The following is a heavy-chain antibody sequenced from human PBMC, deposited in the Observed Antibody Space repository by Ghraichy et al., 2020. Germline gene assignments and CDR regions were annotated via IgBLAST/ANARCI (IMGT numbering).Heavy chain of an antibody. Sequence: LSLTCTVSGGSISSYYWSWIRQPPGKGLEWIGYIYYSGSTNYNPSLKSRVTISVDTSKNQFSLKLSSVTAADTAVYYCARGGSTLHYYYYYGMDVWGQGTTVTVSS. J-gene: IGHJ6*02. D-gene: IGHD2-2*01. CDR3: ARGGSTLHYYYYYGMDV. CDR1: GGSISSYY. CDR2: IYYSGST. V-gene: IGHV4-59*01.